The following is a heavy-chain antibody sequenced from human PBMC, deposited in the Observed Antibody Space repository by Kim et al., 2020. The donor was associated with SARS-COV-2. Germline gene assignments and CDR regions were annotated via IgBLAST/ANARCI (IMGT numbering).Heavy chain of an antibody. J-gene: IGHJ4*02. D-gene: IGHD3-22*01. V-gene: IGHV3-23*03. Sequence: GGSLRLSCAASGFTFSSYAMSWVRQAPGKGLEWVSVIYIGGSSTYYADSVKGRFTISRDNSKNTLYLQMNSLRAEDTAVYYCAKAPDSSGYYYFDYWGQGTLVTVSS. CDR1: GFTFSSYA. CDR3: AKAPDSSGYYYFDY. CDR2: IYIGGSST.